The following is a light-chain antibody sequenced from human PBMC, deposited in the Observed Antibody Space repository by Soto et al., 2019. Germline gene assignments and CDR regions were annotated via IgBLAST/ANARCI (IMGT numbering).Light chain of an antibody. V-gene: IGKV1-5*03. Sequence: DSQMTLSTARLSVALGKRVAIACRRSLSISTWLAWYQQKPGKAPNLLIYKASRLETGVPSRFSGSGSETEYTLTLRSLHPHDSAPPYCQPYSTYSGLIYRGGTKVDIK. CDR3: QPYSTYSGLI. J-gene: IGKJ4*01. CDR2: KAS. CDR1: LSISTW.